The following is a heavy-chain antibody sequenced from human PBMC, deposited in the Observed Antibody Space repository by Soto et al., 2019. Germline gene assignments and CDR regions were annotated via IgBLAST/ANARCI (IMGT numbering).Heavy chain of an antibody. CDR3: ARGDSVGMLEPLYYFDF. Sequence: GGSLRLSCAAYGFTFSSYEMNWVRQAPGKGLEWVSYISSSGSTIYYADSVKGRFTISRDNAKNSLYLQMNSLRAEDTAVYYCARGDSVGMLEPLYYFDFSCQALFVTLS. CDR1: GFTFSSYE. CDR2: ISSSGSTI. V-gene: IGHV3-48*03. J-gene: IGHJ4*02. D-gene: IGHD2-15*01.